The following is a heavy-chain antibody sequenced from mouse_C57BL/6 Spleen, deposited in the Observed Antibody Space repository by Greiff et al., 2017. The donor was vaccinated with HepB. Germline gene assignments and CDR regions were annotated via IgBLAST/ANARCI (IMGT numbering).Heavy chain of an antibody. CDR3: ARRDYGSSPDWYFDV. V-gene: IGHV1-64*01. CDR2: IHPTSGST. CDR1: GYTFTSYW. Sequence: QVQLQQPGAELVKPGASVKLSCKASGYTFTSYWMHWVKQRPGQGLEWIGMIHPTSGSTNYNEKFKSKATLTVDKSSSTAYMQLSSLTSEDSAVYYCARRDYGSSPDWYFDVWGTGTTVTVSS. J-gene: IGHJ1*03. D-gene: IGHD1-1*01.